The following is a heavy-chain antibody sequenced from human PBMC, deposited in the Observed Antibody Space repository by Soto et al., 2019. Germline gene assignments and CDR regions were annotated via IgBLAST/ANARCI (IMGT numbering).Heavy chain of an antibody. CDR1: GDSVSSNSAA. D-gene: IGHD3-22*01. J-gene: IGHJ3*02. V-gene: IGHV6-1*01. CDR2: TYYRSKWYN. Sequence: SQTLSLTCAISGDSVSSNSAAWNWIRRSPSRGLEWLGRTYYRSKWYNDYAVSVKSRITINPDTSKNQFSLQLNSVTPEDTAVDYCARDYYDSSGYYGDAFDIWGQGTMVTVSS. CDR3: ARDYYDSSGYYGDAFDI.